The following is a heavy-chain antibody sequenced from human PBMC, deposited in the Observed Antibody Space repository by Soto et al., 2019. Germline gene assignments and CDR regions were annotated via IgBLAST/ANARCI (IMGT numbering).Heavy chain of an antibody. Sequence: ASVKVSCKASGGTFSSYAISWVRQAPGQGLEWMGGIIPIFGTANYAQKFQGRVTITADKSTSTAYMELSSLRSEDTAVYYCARDLGIAAPISYGMDVWGQGTTVTVSS. D-gene: IGHD6-25*01. CDR1: GGTFSSYA. CDR2: IIPIFGTA. CDR3: ARDLGIAAPISYGMDV. V-gene: IGHV1-69*06. J-gene: IGHJ6*02.